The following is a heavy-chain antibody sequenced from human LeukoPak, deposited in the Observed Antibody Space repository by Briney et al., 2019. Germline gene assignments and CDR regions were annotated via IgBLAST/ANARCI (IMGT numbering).Heavy chain of an antibody. V-gene: IGHV4-59*01. CDR3: ARDTRDGYRDAFDI. D-gene: IGHD5-24*01. CDR1: GGSINSYY. CDR2: VYSSGST. Sequence: PSETLSLTCTVSGGSINSYYWNWIRQPPRKGLEWIGYVYSSGSTNYSPSLKSRVTISVDTSRSQFSLKLNSVTAADTAVYYCARDTRDGYRDAFDIWGQGTVVSVSS. J-gene: IGHJ3*02.